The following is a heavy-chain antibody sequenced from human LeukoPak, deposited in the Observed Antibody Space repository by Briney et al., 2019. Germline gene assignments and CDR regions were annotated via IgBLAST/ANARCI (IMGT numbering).Heavy chain of an antibody. V-gene: IGHV1-2*02. Sequence: GASVKVSCKASGYTFTGYYLHWVRQAPGQGLEWMGWINPNSGGTGSAQKFQGRVTMTRDRSISTVYMELSRLTSDDTAVYFCARVGSSGWYHWFDPWGQGTLVTVSS. CDR3: ARVGSSGWYHWFDP. D-gene: IGHD6-19*01. CDR1: GYTFTGYY. CDR2: INPNSGGT. J-gene: IGHJ5*02.